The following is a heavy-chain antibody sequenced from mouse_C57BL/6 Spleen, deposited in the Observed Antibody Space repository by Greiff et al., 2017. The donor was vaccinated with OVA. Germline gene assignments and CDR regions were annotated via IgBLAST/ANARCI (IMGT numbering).Heavy chain of an antibody. CDR2: IDPEDGET. J-gene: IGHJ4*01. D-gene: IGHD1-1*01. V-gene: IGHV14-2*01. Sequence: VQLQQSGAELVKPGASVKLSCTASGFNIKDYYMHWVKQRTEQGLEWIGRIDPEDGETTYAPKFQGKATITADTSSNTAYLQLSSLTSEDTAVYNCARGTAVEHYAMDYWGQGTSVTAAS. CDR1: GFNIKDYY. CDR3: ARGTAVEHYAMDY.